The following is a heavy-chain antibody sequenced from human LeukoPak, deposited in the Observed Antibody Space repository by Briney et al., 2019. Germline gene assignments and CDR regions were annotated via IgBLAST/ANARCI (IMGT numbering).Heavy chain of an antibody. J-gene: IGHJ6*02. CDR3: ARDARIAVAEDYYYYGMDV. Sequence: SETLSLTCTVSGGSISSYYWSWIRQPPGKGLEWIGYIYYSGSTNYSPSLKSRVTISVDTSKNQFSLKLSSVTAADTAVYYCARDARIAVAEDYYYYGMDVWGQGTTVTVSS. CDR1: GGSISSYY. V-gene: IGHV4-59*01. CDR2: IYYSGST. D-gene: IGHD6-19*01.